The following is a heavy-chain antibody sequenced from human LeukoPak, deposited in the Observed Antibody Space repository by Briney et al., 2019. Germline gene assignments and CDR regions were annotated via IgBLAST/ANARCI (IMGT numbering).Heavy chain of an antibody. Sequence: GGSLRLSCAASGFTFSSYWMSWVRQAPGKGLEWVANIKQDGSEKYYVDSVKGRFTTSRDNAKNSLYLQMNSLRAEDTAVYYCARDRWFGESHFDYWGQGTLVTVSS. V-gene: IGHV3-7*01. CDR3: ARDRWFGESHFDY. J-gene: IGHJ4*02. CDR1: GFTFSSYW. CDR2: IKQDGSEK. D-gene: IGHD3-10*01.